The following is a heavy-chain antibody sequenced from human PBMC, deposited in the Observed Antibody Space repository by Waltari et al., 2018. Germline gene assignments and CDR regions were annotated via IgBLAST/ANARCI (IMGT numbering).Heavy chain of an antibody. CDR3: AELSSSVFDI. CDR1: GFTFRRYW. J-gene: IGHJ3*02. D-gene: IGHD1-7*01. Sequence: EVQLVESGGGLVQPGGSMRLSCAASGFTFRRYWMPWVRQAPGKGLAWVSRINSEGSSTSYADSVMGRFTISGDNAKNTLYLQMNSLSVDDTAVYYCAELSSSVFDIWGQGTMVTVSS. CDR2: INSEGSST. V-gene: IGHV3-74*01.